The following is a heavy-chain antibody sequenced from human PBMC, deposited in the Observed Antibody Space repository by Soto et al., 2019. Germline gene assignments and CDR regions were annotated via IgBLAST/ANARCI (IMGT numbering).Heavy chain of an antibody. CDR2: IHYSGTT. CDR3: AAGEASSRNLAPYYLDF. D-gene: IGHD6-13*01. CDR1: GGSMRNYF. J-gene: IGHJ4*02. V-gene: IGHV4-59*01. Sequence: SETLSLTCTVSGGSMRNYFWTWIRQPPGKGLEWIGYIHYSGTTSFFPSYNPSLRSRVTISEDTSKNQLSLKLLSVTTADTAVYFCAAGEASSRNLAPYYLDFWGQGTLVTVSS.